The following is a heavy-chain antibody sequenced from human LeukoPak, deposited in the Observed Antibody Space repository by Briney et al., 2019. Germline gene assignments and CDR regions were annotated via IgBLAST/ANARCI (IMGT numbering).Heavy chain of an antibody. Sequence: SETLSLTCTVSGGSISSSSYYWGWIRQPPGKGLEWIGSIYYSGSAYYNPSLKSRVTISVDTSKNQFSLKLSSVTAADTAVYYCARRSSMSDAFFDYWGQGTLVTVSS. V-gene: IGHV4-39*01. J-gene: IGHJ4*02. CDR2: IYYSGSA. CDR3: ARRSSMSDAFFDY. CDR1: GGSISSSSYY. D-gene: IGHD1-7*01.